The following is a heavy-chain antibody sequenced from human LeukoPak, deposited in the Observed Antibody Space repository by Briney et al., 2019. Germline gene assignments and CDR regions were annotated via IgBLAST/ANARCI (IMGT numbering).Heavy chain of an antibody. V-gene: IGHV3-23*01. J-gene: IGHJ4*02. CDR3: AKRYSSSWELDY. D-gene: IGHD6-13*01. CDR2: ISGSGGST. Sequence: PGGSLRLSCAASGFTFSSYAMSWFRQAPGKGLEWVSAISGSGGSTYYADSVKGRFTISRDNSKNTLYLQMNSLRAEDTAVYYCAKRYSSSWELDYWGQGTLVTVSS. CDR1: GFTFSSYA.